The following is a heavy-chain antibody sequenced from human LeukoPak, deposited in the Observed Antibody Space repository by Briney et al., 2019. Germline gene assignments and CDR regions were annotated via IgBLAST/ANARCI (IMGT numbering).Heavy chain of an antibody. CDR2: IYGGGST. D-gene: IGHD2-2*02. CDR3: TRAIPDPFDI. V-gene: IGHV3-53*01. J-gene: IGHJ3*02. Sequence: GGSLRLSCAASGFTFSSYSMNWVRQAPGKGLEWVSAIYGGGSTHYADSVKGRFTISRDSSRNTLNLQMHSLRAEDTAVYYCTRAIPDPFDIWGQGTMVTVSS. CDR1: GFTFSSYS.